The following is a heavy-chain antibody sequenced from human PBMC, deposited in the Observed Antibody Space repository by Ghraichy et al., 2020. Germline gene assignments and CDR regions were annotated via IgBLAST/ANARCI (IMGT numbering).Heavy chain of an antibody. Sequence: LSLTCAASGFNFNIHWMHWVRQAPGKGLVWVSRIHSDGRDRKYADSVEGRFTISRDNAKNTVYLQMSSLRAEDTAVYYCARSAGSGGHEHDFDLWGQGTPVTVSS. CDR1: GFNFNIHW. CDR2: IHSDGRDR. D-gene: IGHD2-15*01. J-gene: IGHJ4*02. CDR3: ARSAGSGGHEHDFDL. V-gene: IGHV3-74*03.